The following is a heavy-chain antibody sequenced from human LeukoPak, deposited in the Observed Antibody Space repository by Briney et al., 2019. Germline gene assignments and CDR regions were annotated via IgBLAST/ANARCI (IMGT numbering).Heavy chain of an antibody. Sequence: GRSLRLSCAASGLTFRSYAMSWVRQAPGKGLEWVSAISGSGGSTYYADSVKGRFTISRDNSKNTLYLQMNSLRAEDTAVYYCAKGDGSPATPFDHWGQGTLVTVSS. J-gene: IGHJ4*02. CDR3: AKGDGSPATPFDH. V-gene: IGHV3-23*01. CDR1: GLTFRSYA. CDR2: ISGSGGST. D-gene: IGHD1-26*01.